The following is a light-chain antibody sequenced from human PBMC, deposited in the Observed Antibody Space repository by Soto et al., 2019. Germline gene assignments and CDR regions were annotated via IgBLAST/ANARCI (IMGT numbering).Light chain of an antibody. J-gene: IGLJ2*01. CDR3: QVWDSSSDHPV. CDR2: DDG. V-gene: IGLV3-21*02. CDR1: NIGSKS. Sequence: LTQPPSVSVAPGQTARITCGGNNIGSKSVHWYQQKPGQAPVLVVYDDGGRPSGIPERFSGSNSGNTATLTISRVEAGDEADYYCQVWDSSSDHPVFGGGTKLTVL.